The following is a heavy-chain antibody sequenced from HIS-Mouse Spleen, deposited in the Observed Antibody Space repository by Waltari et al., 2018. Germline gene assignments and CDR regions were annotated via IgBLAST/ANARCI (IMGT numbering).Heavy chain of an antibody. CDR3: ARDGGSQQLAY. J-gene: IGHJ4*02. Sequence: TFRSYWMHWVRQAPGKGLVWVSRINSDGSSTSYADSVKGRFTISRDNAQNTLYLQMNSLRAEDTAVYYCARDGGSQQLAYWGQGTLVTVSS. D-gene: IGHD6-13*01. V-gene: IGHV3-74*01. CDR1: TFRSYW. CDR2: INSDGSST.